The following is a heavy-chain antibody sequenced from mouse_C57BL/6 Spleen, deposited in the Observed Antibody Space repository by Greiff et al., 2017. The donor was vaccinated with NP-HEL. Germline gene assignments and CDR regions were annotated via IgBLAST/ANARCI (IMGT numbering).Heavy chain of an antibody. V-gene: IGHV1-15*01. CDR3: TRDRDYMFAY. CDR1: GYTFTDYE. Sequence: QVHVKQSGAELVRPGASVTLSCKASGYTFTDYEMHWVKQTPVHGLEWIGAIDPETGGTAYNQKFKGKAILTADKSSSTAYMELRSLTSEDSAVYYCTRDRDYMFAYWGQGTLVTVSA. D-gene: IGHD2-4*01. CDR2: IDPETGGT. J-gene: IGHJ3*01.